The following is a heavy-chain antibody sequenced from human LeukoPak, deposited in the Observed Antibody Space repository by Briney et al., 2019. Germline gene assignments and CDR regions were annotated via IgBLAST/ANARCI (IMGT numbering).Heavy chain of an antibody. CDR3: AKAGIGVVGYFDY. CDR2: IRGSGGGT. CDR1: GFTFNSYA. Sequence: QPGGSLRLSCAASGFTFNSYAMSWVRPSPGKGLKWVSSIRGSGGGTYYADSVKGRFTISRDDSKNTLYLQMNSLRDEDTALYYCAKAGIGVVGYFDYWGQGTLVTVSS. J-gene: IGHJ4*02. V-gene: IGHV3-23*01. D-gene: IGHD6-19*01.